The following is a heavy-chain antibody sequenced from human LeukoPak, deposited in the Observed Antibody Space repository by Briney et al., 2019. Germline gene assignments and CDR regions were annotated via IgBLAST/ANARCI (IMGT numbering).Heavy chain of an antibody. Sequence: ASVKVSCKASGYTFTSYGISWVRQAPGQGLEWMGWISAYNGNTNYAQKLQGRVTMTTDTSTSTAYMELRSLRSDETAVYYCARDTGRAVAGRGGYYFDYWGQGTLVTVSS. V-gene: IGHV1-18*01. D-gene: IGHD6-19*01. CDR3: ARDTGRAVAGRGGYYFDY. CDR2: ISAYNGNT. J-gene: IGHJ4*02. CDR1: GYTFTSYG.